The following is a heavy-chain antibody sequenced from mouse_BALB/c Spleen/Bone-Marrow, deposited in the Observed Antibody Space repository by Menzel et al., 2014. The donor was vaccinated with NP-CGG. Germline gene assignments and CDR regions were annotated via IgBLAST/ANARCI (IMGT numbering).Heavy chain of an antibody. V-gene: IGHV7-3*02. Sequence: EVQRVESGGGLVQPGGSLRLSCTTSGFTFTDYYMSWVRQPPGKALEWLAFIRNKAYGYTTEYSASVRGRFTISRDNSQSILHLQMNALRAEDSATYYGARFPMDYWGQGTSVTVSS. CDR1: GFTFTDYY. J-gene: IGHJ4*01. CDR2: IRNKAYGYTT. CDR3: ARFPMDY.